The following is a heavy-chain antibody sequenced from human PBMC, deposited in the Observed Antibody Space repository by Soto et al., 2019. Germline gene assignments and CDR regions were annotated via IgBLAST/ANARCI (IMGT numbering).Heavy chain of an antibody. CDR2: IYYSGST. D-gene: IGHD2-21*02. J-gene: IGHJ5*02. CDR1: GGSISSNSYF. Sequence: SETLSLTCTVSGGSISSNSYFWGWIRQPPGKGLERIGSIYYSGSTYYNPSLKSRVTVSVDTSKNQFSLKLSSVTAADTAVYYCARHPSDFWFDPWGQGTLVTVSS. CDR3: ARHPSDFWFDP. V-gene: IGHV4-39*01.